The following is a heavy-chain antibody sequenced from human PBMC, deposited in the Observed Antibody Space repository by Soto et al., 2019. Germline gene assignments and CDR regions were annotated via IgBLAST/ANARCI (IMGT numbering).Heavy chain of an antibody. D-gene: IGHD3-10*01. CDR3: ARRSYGSGVDL. J-gene: IGHJ5*02. CDR1: GGSISSSGHY. CDR2: IFYSGGT. V-gene: IGHV4-39*01. Sequence: QLQLQESGPGLVKPSEALSLTCTVSGGSISSSGHYWGWIRQTRGKGLEWIGNIFYSGGTHYNASFRSRVSISVDSSKNQLSLKVTSVTAADTAVYYCARRSYGSGVDLWGRGTLVTVSS.